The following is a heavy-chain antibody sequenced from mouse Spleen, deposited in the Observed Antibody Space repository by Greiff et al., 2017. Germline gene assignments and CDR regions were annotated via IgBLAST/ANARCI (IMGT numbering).Heavy chain of an antibody. D-gene: IGHD1-1*02. CDR3: ARHGGTNWYFDV. Sequence: EVQRVESGGGLVQPGESLKLSCESTEYEFPSYDMSWVRKTPEKRLEWVAAINSDGGSTYYPDTMERRSIISRDNTKKTLYMQMSSLRSEDTALYYCARHGGTNWYFDVWGAGTTVTVSS. V-gene: IGHV5-2*01. CDR1: EYEFPSYD. CDR2: INSDGGST. J-gene: IGHJ1*01.